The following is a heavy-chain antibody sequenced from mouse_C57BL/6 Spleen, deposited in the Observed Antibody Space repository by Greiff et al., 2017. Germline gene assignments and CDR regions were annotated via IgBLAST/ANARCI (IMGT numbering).Heavy chain of an antibody. CDR2: IYPGSGST. D-gene: IGHD3-2*02. CDR1: GYTFTSYW. Sequence: VQLQQPGAELVKPGASVKMSCKASGYTFTSYWITWVKQRPGQGLEWIGDIYPGSGSTNYNEKFKSKATLTVDTSSSTAYMQLSSLTSEDSAVYYCATAQATWGYAMDYWGQGTSVTVSS. V-gene: IGHV1-55*01. J-gene: IGHJ4*01. CDR3: ATAQATWGYAMDY.